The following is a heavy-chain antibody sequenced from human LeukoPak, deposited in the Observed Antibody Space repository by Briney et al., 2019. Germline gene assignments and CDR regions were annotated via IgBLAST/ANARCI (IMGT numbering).Heavy chain of an antibody. Sequence: GGSLRLSCSASGFNFSSYAMHCVRQAPGKGLEYGSAISINGGSTYYADSVKGRFTISRDNAKNTLYLQMGSLRAQDSAVYYGARGGYYDSSDPVDYWGEGTLVTVSS. CDR1: GFNFSSYA. D-gene: IGHD3-22*01. V-gene: IGHV3-64*02. J-gene: IGHJ4*02. CDR3: ARGGYYDSSDPVDY. CDR2: ISINGGST.